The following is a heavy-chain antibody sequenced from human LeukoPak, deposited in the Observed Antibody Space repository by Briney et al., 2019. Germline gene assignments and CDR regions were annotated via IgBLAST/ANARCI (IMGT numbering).Heavy chain of an antibody. J-gene: IGHJ6*04. Sequence: ASVKVSCKASGGTFSSYAISWVRRAPGQGLEWMGGIIPIFGTANYAQKFQGRVTITADESTSTAYMELSSLRSEDTAVYYCARVSTDIVVVPAARNYYYYGMDVWGKGTTVTVSS. CDR3: ARVSTDIVVVPAARNYYYYGMDV. CDR1: GGTFSSYA. V-gene: IGHV1-69*01. CDR2: IIPIFGTA. D-gene: IGHD2-2*01.